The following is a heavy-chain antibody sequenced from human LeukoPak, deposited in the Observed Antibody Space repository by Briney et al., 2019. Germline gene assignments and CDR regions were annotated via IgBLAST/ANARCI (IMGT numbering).Heavy chain of an antibody. J-gene: IGHJ4*02. D-gene: IGHD6-13*01. CDR3: ARAASLKAAALPGY. V-gene: IGHV1-8*03. CDR2: MNPNSGNT. CDR1: GYTFTSYD. Sequence: VASVKVSCKASGYTFTSYDINWVRQATGQGLEWMGWMNPNSGNTGYAQKFQGRVTITRNTSISTAYMELSSLRSEDTAVYYCARAASLKAAALPGYWGQGTLVTVSS.